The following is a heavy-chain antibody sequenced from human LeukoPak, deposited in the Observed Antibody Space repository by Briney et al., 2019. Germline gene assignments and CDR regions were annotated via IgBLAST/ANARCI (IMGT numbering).Heavy chain of an antibody. Sequence: PGGSLRLSCAASGFTFCSYEMNWVRQAPGKGLEWVSYRFTISRDNAKNSLYLQMNSLRAEDTAVYYCARSTPNASYRLYWGQGTLVTVSS. CDR3: ARSTPNASYRLY. V-gene: IGHV3-48*03. D-gene: IGHD1-1*01. J-gene: IGHJ4*02. CDR1: GFTFCSYE.